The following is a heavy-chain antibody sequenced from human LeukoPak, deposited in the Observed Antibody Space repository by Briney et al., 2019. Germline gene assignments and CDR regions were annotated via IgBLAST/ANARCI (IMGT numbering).Heavy chain of an antibody. CDR1: GYTFISYY. CDR3: ARDPYSNYADY. Sequence: GASVKVSCKASGYTFISYYMHWVRQAPGQGLEWMGVIIPDGGTTTYAQKFQGRVSMTSDTSTSTAYMELRSLRSDDTAVYYCARDPYSNYADYWGQGTLVTVSS. J-gene: IGHJ4*02. D-gene: IGHD4-11*01. CDR2: IIPDGGTT. V-gene: IGHV1-46*01.